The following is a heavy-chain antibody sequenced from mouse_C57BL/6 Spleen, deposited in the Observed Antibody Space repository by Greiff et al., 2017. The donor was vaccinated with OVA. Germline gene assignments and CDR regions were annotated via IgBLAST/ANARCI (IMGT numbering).Heavy chain of an antibody. CDR1: GFTFSDYG. Sequence: EVQLVESGGGLVKPGGSLKLSCAASGFTFSDYGMHWVRQAPEKGLEWVAYISSGSSTIYYADTVTGRFTISRDNAKNTLFLQMTSLRSEDTAMYYCARQRYDYGFAYWGQGTLVTVSA. CDR2: ISSGSSTI. D-gene: IGHD2-4*01. J-gene: IGHJ3*01. CDR3: ARQRYDYGFAY. V-gene: IGHV5-17*01.